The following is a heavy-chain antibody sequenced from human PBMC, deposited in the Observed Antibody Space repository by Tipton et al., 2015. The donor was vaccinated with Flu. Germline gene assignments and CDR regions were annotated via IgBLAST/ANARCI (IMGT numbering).Heavy chain of an antibody. CDR1: GGSINSYY. CDR3: ARCTSVHYYGMDV. CDR2: IYSSGST. V-gene: IGHV4-4*07. J-gene: IGHJ6*02. Sequence: TLSLTCTVSGGSINSYYWSWIRQSAGKGLEWIGRIYSSGSTNYNPSLKSRVTMSVDTSKNQFSLKMSSVTAADTAVYYCARCTSVHYYGMDVWGQGTTVSVSS. D-gene: IGHD2-8*01.